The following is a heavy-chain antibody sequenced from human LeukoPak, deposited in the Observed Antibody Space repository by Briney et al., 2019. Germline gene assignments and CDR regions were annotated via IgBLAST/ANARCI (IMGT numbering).Heavy chain of an antibody. CDR3: AKEWGGSSGSRLPDAFDI. CDR2: ISGSGGST. Sequence: PGGSLRLFCAASGFTFSSYAMSWVRQAPGKGLEWVSAISGSGGSTYYADSVKGRFTISRDNSKNTLYLQMNSLRAEDTAVYYCAKEWGGSSGSRLPDAFDIWGQGTMVTVSS. CDR1: GFTFSSYA. D-gene: IGHD1-26*01. J-gene: IGHJ3*02. V-gene: IGHV3-23*01.